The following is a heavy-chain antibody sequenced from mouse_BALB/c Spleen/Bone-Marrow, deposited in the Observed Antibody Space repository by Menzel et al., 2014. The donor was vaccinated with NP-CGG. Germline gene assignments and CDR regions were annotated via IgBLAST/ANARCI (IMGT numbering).Heavy chain of an antibody. CDR3: AYYRYDEGGFAF. CDR2: IDPANCNT. V-gene: IGHV14-3*02. CDR1: GFNIKDTY. Sequence: EVQLQQSGAELVRPGASVKLSCTASGFNIKDTYMHWVKQRPEQGLEWIVGIDPANCNTKYDPKFQGKATITADTSSNTAYLQLSSLTSEDTAVYYCAYYRYDEGGFAFWGQGTLVTVSA. D-gene: IGHD2-14*01. J-gene: IGHJ3*01.